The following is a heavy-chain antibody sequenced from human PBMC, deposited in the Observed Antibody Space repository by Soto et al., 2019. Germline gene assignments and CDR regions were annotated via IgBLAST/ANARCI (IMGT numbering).Heavy chain of an antibody. V-gene: IGHV3-30-3*01. D-gene: IGHD3-22*01. CDR2: ISYDGNNK. CDR3: ARDGVVAGYYYGMDV. Sequence: QVQLVESGGGVVQPGRSLRLSCAASGFTFSSFAMHWVRQAPGKGLEWVAVISYDGNNKYYADSVKGRFTISRDNSKNTLYLQMNSLRPEDTAVYYCARDGVVAGYYYGMDVWGHGTTVTVSS. CDR1: GFTFSSFA. J-gene: IGHJ6*02.